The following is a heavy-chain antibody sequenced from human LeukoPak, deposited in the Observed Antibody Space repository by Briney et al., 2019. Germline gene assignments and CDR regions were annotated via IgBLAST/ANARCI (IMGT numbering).Heavy chain of an antibody. Sequence: GESLKISCKGSGYSFTSYWIGWVRQMPGKGLEWMGIIYPGDSDTRYSPSFQGQVTISADKSISTAYLQWSSLKASDTAMYYCAIARSKYYDFWSGQSPDDAFDIWGQGTMVTVSS. V-gene: IGHV5-51*01. D-gene: IGHD3-3*01. CDR1: GYSFTSYW. J-gene: IGHJ3*02. CDR3: AIARSKYYDFWSGQSPDDAFDI. CDR2: IYPGDSDT.